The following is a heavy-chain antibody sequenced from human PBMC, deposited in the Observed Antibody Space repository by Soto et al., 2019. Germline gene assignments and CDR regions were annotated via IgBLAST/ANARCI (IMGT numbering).Heavy chain of an antibody. V-gene: IGHV1-8*01. CDR2: MNPKSANT. CDR1: RYTFISYD. J-gene: IGHJ4*02. CDR3: ASSPSWETTVTPYYFDY. Sequence: QVQLVQSGAEVKKPGASVKVSCKASRYTFISYDINWVRQATGQGLEWMGWMNPKSANTGYAQNLQGSGTMTRNTPIRTAYREQSSLRSEDTAVYYCASSPSWETTVTPYYFDYGGQGTLVTVSS. D-gene: IGHD4-4*01.